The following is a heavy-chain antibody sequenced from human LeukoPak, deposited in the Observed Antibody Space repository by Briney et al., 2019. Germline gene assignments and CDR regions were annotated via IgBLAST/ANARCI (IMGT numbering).Heavy chain of an antibody. D-gene: IGHD5-12*01. CDR3: ARRGYRGSDYYYHGMDV. Sequence: AGESLKISCKGSGYSFTSYWIGWVRQMPGKGLEWMGIIYPGDSDTRYSPSFQGQVTISADKSISTAYLQWSSLKASDTAMYYCARRGYRGSDYYYHGMDVWGQGTTVTVSS. CDR2: IYPGDSDT. J-gene: IGHJ6*02. V-gene: IGHV5-51*01. CDR1: GYSFTSYW.